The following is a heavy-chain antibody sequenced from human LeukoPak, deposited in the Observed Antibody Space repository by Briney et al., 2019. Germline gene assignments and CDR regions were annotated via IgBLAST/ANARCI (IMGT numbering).Heavy chain of an antibody. CDR2: SSSSGSTI. J-gene: IGHJ4*02. Sequence: GGSLRLSCAASGFNFSGFEMNWVRQAPGKGLEWFSYSSSSGSTIYYADSVKGRFTVSRDNAKNSLYLQMNSLRAEDTAVYYCARDPGHCSSTSCYKFFDYWGQGTLVTVSS. CDR1: GFNFSGFE. D-gene: IGHD2-2*02. CDR3: ARDPGHCSSTSCYKFFDY. V-gene: IGHV3-48*03.